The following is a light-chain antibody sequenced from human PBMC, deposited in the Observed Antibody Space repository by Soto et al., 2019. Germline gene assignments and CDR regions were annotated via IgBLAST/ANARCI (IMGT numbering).Light chain of an antibody. Sequence: QSALTQPASVAGSPGQLITISCTGTSGDVGLYDYVSWYQQHPGKAPQLMIYAVSNRPSGVSNRFSASRSGNTASLFISGLQAEYESDYYCSSYTSDSSYVFGSGTKVTVL. CDR3: SSYTSDSSYV. V-gene: IGLV2-14*01. CDR2: AVS. J-gene: IGLJ1*01. CDR1: SGDVGLYDY.